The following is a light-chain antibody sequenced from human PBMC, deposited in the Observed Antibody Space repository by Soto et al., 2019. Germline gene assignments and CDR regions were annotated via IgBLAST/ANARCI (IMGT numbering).Light chain of an antibody. CDR3: LQYGNSPA. CDR2: AAS. CDR1: RSLTSAY. J-gene: IGKJ1*01. V-gene: IGKV3-20*01. Sequence: EIVLTQSPGTLSLSPGERATLSCRASRSLTSAYLAWYQQTPGQAPRLLIHAASFRPTGIPDRFSGSGSGTDITLIISRLEPDDFAVYYCLQYGNSPAFGQGTTVEV.